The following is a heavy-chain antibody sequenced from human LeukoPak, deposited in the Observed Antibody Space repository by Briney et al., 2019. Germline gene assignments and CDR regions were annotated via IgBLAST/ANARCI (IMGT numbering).Heavy chain of an antibody. CDR1: GGSISSSSYY. D-gene: IGHD6-25*01. J-gene: IGHJ4*02. V-gene: IGHV4-39*01. Sequence: SETLSLTCTVSGGSISSSSYYWGWIRQPPGKGLEWIGSIYYSGSTCYNPSLKSRVTISVDTSKNQFSLKLNSVTAADTAVYYCARSSGWHLLLLDYWGQGTLVTVSS. CDR2: IYYSGST. CDR3: ARSSGWHLLLLDY.